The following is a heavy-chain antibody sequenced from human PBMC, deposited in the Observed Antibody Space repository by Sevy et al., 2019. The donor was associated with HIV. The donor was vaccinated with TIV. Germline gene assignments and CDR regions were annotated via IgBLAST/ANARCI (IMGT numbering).Heavy chain of an antibody. J-gene: IGHJ4*02. V-gene: IGHV1-24*01. D-gene: IGHD3-22*01. Sequence: ASVKVSCKVSGYTLTQLSMHWVRQAPGKGLEWTGGFEPEDGETLDSQNFQGRVTLTEDTSTDTAYMELSSLRSEDTAVYYCASSRDYYDNSGPNFDYWGQGTLVTVSS. CDR3: ASSRDYYDNSGPNFDY. CDR2: FEPEDGET. CDR1: GYTLTQLS.